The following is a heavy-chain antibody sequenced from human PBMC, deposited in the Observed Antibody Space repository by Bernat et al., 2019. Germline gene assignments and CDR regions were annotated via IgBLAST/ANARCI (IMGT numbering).Heavy chain of an antibody. V-gene: IGHV3-30*01. CDR2: ISYDGSNK. CDR1: GFTFSSYA. Sequence: QVQLVESGGGVVQPGRSLRLSCAASGFTFSSYAMHWVRQAPGKGLEWVAVISYDGSNKYYADSVKGRFTISRDNSKNTLYLQMNSLRAEDTAVYYCARDRIHYFDYWGQGTLVTVSS. CDR3: ARDRIHYFDY. J-gene: IGHJ4*02.